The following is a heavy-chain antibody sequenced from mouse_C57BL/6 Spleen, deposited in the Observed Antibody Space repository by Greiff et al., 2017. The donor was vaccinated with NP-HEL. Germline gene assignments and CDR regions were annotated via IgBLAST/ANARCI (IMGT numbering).Heavy chain of an antibody. D-gene: IGHD2-4*01. Sequence: QVQLQQPGAELVKPGASVKLSCKASGYTFTGSGLHWVNQRPGQGLEWIGMIHPNNSRTNYNEKIKSKATLTVDKSTSTGYMQLSSLTSEDSAVYYCARSDSWGQGTLVTVSA. CDR1: GYTFTGSG. V-gene: IGHV1-64*01. CDR3: ARSDS. J-gene: IGHJ3*01. CDR2: IHPNNSRT.